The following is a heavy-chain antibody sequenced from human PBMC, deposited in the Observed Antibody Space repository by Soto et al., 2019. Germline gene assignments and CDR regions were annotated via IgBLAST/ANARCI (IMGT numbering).Heavy chain of an antibody. CDR1: GFTFSSYG. D-gene: IGHD3-22*01. V-gene: IGHV3-33*01. Sequence: GGSLRLSCAASGFTFSSYGMHWVRQAPGKGLEWVAVIWYDGSNKYYADSVKGRFTISRDNSKNTLYLQMKSRGAEDTAVYYSARDRPVGRITKIVGGFDISGQGTMVTVSS. CDR3: ARDRPVGRITKIVGGFDI. CDR2: IWYDGSNK. J-gene: IGHJ3*02.